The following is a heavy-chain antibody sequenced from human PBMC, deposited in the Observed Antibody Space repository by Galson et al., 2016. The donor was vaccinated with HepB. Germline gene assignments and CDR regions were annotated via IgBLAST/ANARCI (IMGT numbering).Heavy chain of an antibody. Sequence: SLRHPRPASGLILSSYDLDRVRQATGNGLEWDSDNGTAGDTYYPGSGKGPFTISRENAKNSLYLQMNTLRAGDTAVYYCARGGGYSGYFGMDVWGQGTTVTVSS. V-gene: IGHV3-13*01. J-gene: IGHJ6*02. CDR3: ARGGGYSGYFGMDV. CDR2: NGTAGDT. D-gene: IGHD4-23*01. CDR1: GLILSSYD.